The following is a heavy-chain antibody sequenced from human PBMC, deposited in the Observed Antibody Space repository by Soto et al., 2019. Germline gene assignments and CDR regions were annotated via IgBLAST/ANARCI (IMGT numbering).Heavy chain of an antibody. J-gene: IGHJ4*02. V-gene: IGHV3-30*18. CDR3: AKGPHYYDSSGYPIGDY. CDR1: GFTFSSYG. CDR2: ISYDGSNK. D-gene: IGHD3-22*01. Sequence: GGSLRLSCAASGFTFSSYGMHWVRQAPGKGLEWVAVISYDGSNKYYADSVKGRFTISRDNSKNTLYLQMNSLRAEDTAVYYCAKGPHYYDSSGYPIGDYWGQGTLVTVSS.